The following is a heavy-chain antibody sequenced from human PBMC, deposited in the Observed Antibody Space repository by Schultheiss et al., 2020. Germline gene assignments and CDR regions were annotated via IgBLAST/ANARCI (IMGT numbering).Heavy chain of an antibody. CDR3: ARLGGYGPNLFDY. Sequence: SETLSLTCAVYGGSFSGYYWSWIRQPPGKGLEWIGEINHSGSTNYNPSLKSRVTISVDTSKNQFSLKLSSVTAADTAVYYCARLGGYGPNLFDYWGQGTLVTV. CDR2: INHSGST. V-gene: IGHV4-34*01. J-gene: IGHJ4*02. CDR1: GGSFSGYY. D-gene: IGHD3-16*01.